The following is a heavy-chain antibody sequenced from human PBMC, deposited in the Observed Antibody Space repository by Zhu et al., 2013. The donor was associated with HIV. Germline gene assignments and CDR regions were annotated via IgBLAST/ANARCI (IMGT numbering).Heavy chain of an antibody. D-gene: IGHD2-2*01. CDR2: ISTYYGNT. V-gene: IGHV1-18*01. J-gene: IGHJ6*03. CDR1: GYTLTNYG. Sequence: QVLLVQSGAEVKKPGASVKVSCKASGYTLTNYGITWVRQAPGQGLEWVGWISTYYGNTNYAQRLQGRLTMTTDTSTSTAYMELRSLRSDDTAVYYCTRGPGYCSSTSCSDFYYSMDIWGKGTTIIVSS. CDR3: TRGPGYCSSTSCSDFYYSMDI.